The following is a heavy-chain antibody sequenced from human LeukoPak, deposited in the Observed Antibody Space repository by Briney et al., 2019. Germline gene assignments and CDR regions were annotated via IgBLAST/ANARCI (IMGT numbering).Heavy chain of an antibody. Sequence: GASVKVSCKASGYTFTSYGISWVRQAPGQGLEWMGWISAYNGNTNYAQKLQGRVTVTTDTSTSTAYMELRSLRSDDTAVYYCARDRDYYDSSGYYLPFDYWGQGTLVTVSS. J-gene: IGHJ4*02. CDR1: GYTFTSYG. V-gene: IGHV1-18*01. CDR3: ARDRDYYDSSGYYLPFDY. CDR2: ISAYNGNT. D-gene: IGHD3-22*01.